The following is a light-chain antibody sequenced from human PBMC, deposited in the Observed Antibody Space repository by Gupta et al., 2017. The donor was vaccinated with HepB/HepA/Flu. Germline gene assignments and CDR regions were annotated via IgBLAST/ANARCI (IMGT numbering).Light chain of an antibody. V-gene: IGLV2-14*01. J-gene: IGLJ2*01. CDR2: DVR. Sequence: QSALTQLDSVSGAPGKSITISCTGTSSDVGGYNFVSWYQQYPGKAPRLMIYDVRNRPSGVSNRFSVSKSGNTASLTISGLQTEDEADYYCSSYTSSSTLGVFGGGTKLTVL. CDR1: SSDVGGYNF. CDR3: SSYTSSSTLGV.